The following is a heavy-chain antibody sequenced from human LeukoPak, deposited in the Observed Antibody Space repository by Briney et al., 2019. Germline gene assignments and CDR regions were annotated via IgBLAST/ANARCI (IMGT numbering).Heavy chain of an antibody. CDR3: ARVGELPIGLYGMDV. V-gene: IGHV4-39*07. D-gene: IGHD1-26*01. Sequence: SETLLLTWTVSGGSIRSSSYYWGWIRQPPGKGLEWIGSIYYSGSTYYNPSLKSRVTISVDTSKNQFSLKLSSVTAADTAVYYCARVGELPIGLYGMDVWGQGTTVTVSS. CDR2: IYYSGST. J-gene: IGHJ6*02. CDR1: GGSIRSSSYY.